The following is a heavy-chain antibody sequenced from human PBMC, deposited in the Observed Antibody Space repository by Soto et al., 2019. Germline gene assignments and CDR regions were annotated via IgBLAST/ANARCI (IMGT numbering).Heavy chain of an antibody. D-gene: IGHD1-1*01. J-gene: IGHJ4*02. V-gene: IGHV3-74*01. CDR1: GFTFGNYW. CDR2: ISDHGRI. Sequence: HPGGSLRLSCAASGFTFGNYWMHWVRQAPGKGLVWVSRISDHGRINYADSVKDRFIISRDDARSELYLQLNDLRVEDTATYYCARGGLEHFDHWGREPWSPSPQ. CDR3: ARGGLEHFDH.